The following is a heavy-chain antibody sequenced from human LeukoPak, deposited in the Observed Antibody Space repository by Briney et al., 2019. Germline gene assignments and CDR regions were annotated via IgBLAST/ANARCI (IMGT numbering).Heavy chain of an antibody. CDR3: ASLSWGYCSSTSCYHDAFDI. CDR2: ISYDGSNK. CDR1: GFTFSSYA. Sequence: PGGSLRLSCAASGFTFSSYAMHWVRQAPGKGLEGVAVISYDGSNKYYADSVKGRFTISRDNSKNTLYLQMNSLRAEDTAVYYCASLSWGYCSSTSCYHDAFDIWGQGTMVTVSS. J-gene: IGHJ3*02. V-gene: IGHV3-30-3*01. D-gene: IGHD2-2*01.